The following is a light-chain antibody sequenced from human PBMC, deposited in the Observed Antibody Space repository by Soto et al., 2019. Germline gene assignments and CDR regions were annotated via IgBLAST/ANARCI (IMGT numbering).Light chain of an antibody. V-gene: IGLV2-23*01. J-gene: IGLJ1*01. Sequence: QSALTQPASVSGSPGQSITISCTGTGSDVGNYNRVSWYQQHPGKAPKLMIYEGNKRPSGVSNRFSGSNSGNTASLTISGLQAEDEVDYYCCSKAGTPVFYVFGTGTKLTVL. CDR3: CSKAGTPVFYV. CDR2: EGN. CDR1: GSDVGNYNR.